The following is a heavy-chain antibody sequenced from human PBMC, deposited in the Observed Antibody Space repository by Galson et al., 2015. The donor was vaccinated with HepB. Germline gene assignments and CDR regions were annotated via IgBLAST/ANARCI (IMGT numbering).Heavy chain of an antibody. J-gene: IGHJ5*02. V-gene: IGHV3-48*02. CDR3: ARNLRLGGSNWFDP. CDR2: IYTSSTTT. D-gene: IGHD3-10*01. Sequence: SLRLSCATSGFTFSNYGMNWIRQAPGKGLQWVTHIYTSSTTTYYADSVKGRFTVSRDNAKNSVYLRMNSLREEDTAIYFCARNLRLGGSNWFDPWGQGTLVTVSS. CDR1: GFTFSNYG.